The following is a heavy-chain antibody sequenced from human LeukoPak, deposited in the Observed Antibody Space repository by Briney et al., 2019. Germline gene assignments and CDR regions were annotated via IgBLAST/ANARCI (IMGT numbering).Heavy chain of an antibody. CDR2: IYYSGST. CDR1: GGSISSYY. J-gene: IGHJ5*02. Sequence: PSETLSLTCTVSGGSISSYYWSWLRQPPGKALEWIGYIYYSGSTNYTPALKSRVSISVDTSKNQFSLKLSSVTAADTAVYYCARYVDTAMVTPYWFDPWGQGTLVTVSS. CDR3: ARYVDTAMVTPYWFDP. D-gene: IGHD5-18*01. V-gene: IGHV4-59*01.